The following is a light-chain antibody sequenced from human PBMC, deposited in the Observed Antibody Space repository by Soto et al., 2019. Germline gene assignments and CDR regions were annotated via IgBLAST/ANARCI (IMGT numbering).Light chain of an antibody. Sequence: DIQMTQSPSSLSASVGDRVTITCRASQSISSYLNWYQQKPGKAPKLLIYAASSLQSRVPSRFSGSGSGTDLTLTISSLQPEDFATYYCQQSYSTPLTVGGGTKVDIK. V-gene: IGKV1-39*01. CDR2: AAS. CDR3: QQSYSTPLT. J-gene: IGKJ4*01. CDR1: QSISSY.